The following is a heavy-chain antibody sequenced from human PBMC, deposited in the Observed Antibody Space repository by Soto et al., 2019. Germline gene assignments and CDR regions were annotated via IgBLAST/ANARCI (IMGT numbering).Heavy chain of an antibody. V-gene: IGHV4-39*01. CDR3: ARRRTSYGMDV. CDR1: GGSISSGSYY. CDR2: IYYSGST. Sequence: SETLSLTCTVSGGSISSGSYYWGWIRQPPGKGLQWIGSIYYSGSTYSNPSLKSRVTISVDTSKNQFSLKLSSVTAADTAVYYCARRRTSYGMDVWGQGTTVTAP. J-gene: IGHJ6*02.